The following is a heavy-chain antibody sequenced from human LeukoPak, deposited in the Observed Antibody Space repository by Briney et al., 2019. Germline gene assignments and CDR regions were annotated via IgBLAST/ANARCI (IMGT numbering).Heavy chain of an antibody. CDR3: ARDGLGKYSSSWYRFI. J-gene: IGHJ3*02. Sequence: GGSLRLSCAASGFTFNDYAMHWVRQVPGKGLEWVAVIAYDGSNKYYADSVKGRFNISRDNSKNMLYLQMSSLGVEDAAVYYCARDGLGKYSSSWYRFIWGQGTMVTVSS. CDR2: IAYDGSNK. CDR1: GFTFNDYA. D-gene: IGHD6-13*01. V-gene: IGHV3-30*04.